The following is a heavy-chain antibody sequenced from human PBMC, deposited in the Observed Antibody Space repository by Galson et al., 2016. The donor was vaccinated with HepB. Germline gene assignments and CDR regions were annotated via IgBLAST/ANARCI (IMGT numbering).Heavy chain of an antibody. CDR1: GGSISNDSW. J-gene: IGHJ4*02. V-gene: IGHV4-4*02. Sequence: SETLSLTCDVSGGSISNDSWWSWVRQSPGKGLEWIGEIYQTGTANYDPSFTRRVSTSVDKSKNQFSLRLDSVTAADTAVYYCTRGTLGTAATMAFDYWGQGTLVSVSS. CDR2: IYQTGTA. D-gene: IGHD4/OR15-4a*01. CDR3: TRGTLGTAATMAFDY.